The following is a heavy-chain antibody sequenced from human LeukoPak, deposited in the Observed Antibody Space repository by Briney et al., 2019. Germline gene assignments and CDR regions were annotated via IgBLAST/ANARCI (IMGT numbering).Heavy chain of an antibody. CDR3: ARVLRYCSGGNCYSGGLGYMDV. Sequence: GGSLRLSCAASGFTFSSYWMSWVRQAPGKGLEWVANIKQDGSEKYYVDSVKGRFTISRDNAKNSLFLQMNSLRAEDTAVYYCARVLRYCSGGNCYSGGLGYMDVWGKGTTVTISS. D-gene: IGHD2-15*01. J-gene: IGHJ6*03. CDR1: GFTFSSYW. CDR2: IKQDGSEK. V-gene: IGHV3-7*03.